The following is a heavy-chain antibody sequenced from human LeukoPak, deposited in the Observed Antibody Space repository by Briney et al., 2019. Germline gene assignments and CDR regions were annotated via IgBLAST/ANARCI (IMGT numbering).Heavy chain of an antibody. CDR1: GGSVSSGSYY. CDR2: IYYSGST. V-gene: IGHV4-61*01. Sequence: SETLSLTCTVSGGSVSSGSYYWGWIRQPPGKGLEWIGYIYYSGSTNYNPSLKSRVTISVDTSKNQFSLKLSSVTAADTAVYYCARFSGSGSGFDPWGQGTLVTVSS. D-gene: IGHD6-19*01. J-gene: IGHJ5*02. CDR3: ARFSGSGSGFDP.